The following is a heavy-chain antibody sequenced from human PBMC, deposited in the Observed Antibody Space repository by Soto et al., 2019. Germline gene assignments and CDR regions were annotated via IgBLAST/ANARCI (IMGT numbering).Heavy chain of an antibody. CDR1: GGTFSSYT. V-gene: IGHV1-69*02. D-gene: IGHD2-21*01. CDR3: ARVVFDVSRFAFDI. CDR2: IIPILGIA. Sequence: QVQLVQSGAEVKKPGSSVKVSCKASGGTFSSYTISWVRQAPGQGLEWMGRIIPILGIANYAQKFQGRVTITADKSTSTAYMELSSLRSEDTAVYYCARVVFDVSRFAFDIWGHGTMVTVSS. J-gene: IGHJ3*02.